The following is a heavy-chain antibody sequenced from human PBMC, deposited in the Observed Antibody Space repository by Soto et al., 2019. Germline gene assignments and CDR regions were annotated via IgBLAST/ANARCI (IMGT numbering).Heavy chain of an antibody. V-gene: IGHV3-23*01. D-gene: IGHD3-10*01. CDR1: GFTFSSYA. CDR3: AKRWFGEEIPFDY. CDR2: ISGSGGST. Sequence: EVQLLESGGGLRQPGGSLRLSCAASGFTFSSYAMSWVRQAPGKGLEWVSTISGSGGSTYYADSVKGRFTFSRDNSKNTLYLQMNSLSAEDTAVYYCAKRWFGEEIPFDYWGQGTLVTVSS. J-gene: IGHJ4*02.